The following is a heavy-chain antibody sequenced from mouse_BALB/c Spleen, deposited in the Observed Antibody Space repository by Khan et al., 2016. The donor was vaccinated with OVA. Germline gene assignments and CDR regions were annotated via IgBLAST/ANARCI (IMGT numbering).Heavy chain of an antibody. CDR1: GYSITSDYA. J-gene: IGHJ2*01. CDR3: ARSVYYSGSTFYYFDF. CDR2: ISYSGYT. D-gene: IGHD1-1*01. V-gene: IGHV3-2*02. Sequence: EVQLQESGPGLMKPPQSLSLTCTVTGYSITSDYAWNWIRQFPGNKLEWMGYISYSGYTSYNPSLKGRISVTRDTSKNQFFLQLNSVTTEDTATYFCARSVYYSGSTFYYFDFWGQGTTLTVSS.